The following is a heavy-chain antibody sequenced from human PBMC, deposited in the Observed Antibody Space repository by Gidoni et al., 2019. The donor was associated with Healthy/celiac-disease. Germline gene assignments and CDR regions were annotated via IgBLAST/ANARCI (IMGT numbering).Heavy chain of an antibody. D-gene: IGHD2-2*01. Sequence: QVQLVQSGAEVKKPGASVKVSCKASGYTFTGYYMHWVRQAPGQGLEWMGWINPNSGGTNYAQKFQGWVTMTRDTSISTAYMELSRLRSDDTAVYYCARGRYCSSTSCPGIYGMDVWGQGTTVTVSS. CDR2: INPNSGGT. CDR1: GYTFTGYY. V-gene: IGHV1-2*04. J-gene: IGHJ6*02. CDR3: ARGRYCSSTSCPGIYGMDV.